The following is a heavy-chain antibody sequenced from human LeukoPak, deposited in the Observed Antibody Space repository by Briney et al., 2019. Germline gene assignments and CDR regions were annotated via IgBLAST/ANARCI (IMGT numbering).Heavy chain of an antibody. CDR1: GGTFSSYA. J-gene: IGHJ5*02. CDR3: ARAHKQYSSSYNWFDP. D-gene: IGHD6-6*01. Sequence: GASVTVSCTASGGTFSSYAISWVRQATGQGLEWMGGIIPIFGTANYAQKFQGRVTITADESTSTAYMELSSLKSEDTAVYYCARAHKQYSSSYNWFDPWGQGTLVTVSS. V-gene: IGHV1-69*13. CDR2: IIPIFGTA.